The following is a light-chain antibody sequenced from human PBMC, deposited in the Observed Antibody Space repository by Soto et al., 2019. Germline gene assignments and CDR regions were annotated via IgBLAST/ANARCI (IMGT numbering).Light chain of an antibody. CDR2: DVY. V-gene: IGKV1-39*01. CDR3: QQHYSFSVT. J-gene: IGKJ1*01. CDR1: QSISNH. Sequence: EIDKTEAPAWLCASVEAALSITFLASQSISNHLNWHQQKPGKAPKLLIYDVYALKRGVTTRFSGSGSGTEFTTTITSLQPEDSATYYCQQHYSFSVTFGPGTQVEIK.